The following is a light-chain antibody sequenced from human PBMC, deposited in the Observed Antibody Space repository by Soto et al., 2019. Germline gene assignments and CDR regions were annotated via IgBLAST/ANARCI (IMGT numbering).Light chain of an antibody. CDR2: GNT. J-gene: IGLJ3*02. Sequence: QSVLTQPPSVSGAPGQRVTISCSGSSSNIGADYDVHWYQRIPGAAPKLLIYGNTNRPSGVPDRFSGSKSDTSASLAITGLQPEDEADYFCQSFDNRLSGVVFGGGTKLTVL. V-gene: IGLV1-40*01. CDR1: SSNIGADYD. CDR3: QSFDNRLSGVV.